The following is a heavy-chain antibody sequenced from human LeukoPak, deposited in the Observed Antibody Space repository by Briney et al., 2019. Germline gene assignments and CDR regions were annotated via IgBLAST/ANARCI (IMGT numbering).Heavy chain of an antibody. CDR2: IYYSGST. CDR1: GGSISSSSYY. CDR3: ARQIQLWPGAYYCYMDV. D-gene: IGHD5-18*01. V-gene: IGHV4-39*01. J-gene: IGHJ6*03. Sequence: SETLSLTCTVSGGSISSSSYYWGWIRQSPGKGLEWIGSIYYSGSTYYNPSLKSRVTISVDTSKNQFSLKLSSVTAADTAVYYCARQIQLWPGAYYCYMDVWGKGTTVTVSS.